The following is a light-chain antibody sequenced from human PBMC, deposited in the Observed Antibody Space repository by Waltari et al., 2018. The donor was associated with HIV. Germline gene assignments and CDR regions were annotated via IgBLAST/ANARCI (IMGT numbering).Light chain of an antibody. V-gene: IGKV1-5*03. CDR2: KAS. J-gene: IGKJ1*01. Sequence: DIQMTQSPSTLSASLGDRVPITCRASEGISTWLAWYQQKPGKAPKLLIYKASKLERGVPSRFSGSGSGTDFTLTINSLQPDDFGTYYCQQYNDCSAFGQGTKVEVK. CDR1: EGISTW. CDR3: QQYNDCSA.